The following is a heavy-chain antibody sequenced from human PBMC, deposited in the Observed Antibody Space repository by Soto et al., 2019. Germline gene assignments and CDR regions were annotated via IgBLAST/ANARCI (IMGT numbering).Heavy chain of an antibody. Sequence: PSVPKSLTCPVSDGSIISYGLSWISKTPGKGLEWIGFISYSGSTYYSASLKSRFTISVDTSKNQFSLNLSFVTAADTAVYYCATMGTPATGLYYFDYRGQGTLVTVSS. D-gene: IGHD1-7*01. CDR3: ATMGTPATGLYYFDY. V-gene: IGHV4-30-4*01. J-gene: IGHJ4*02. CDR2: ISYSGST. CDR1: DGSIISYG.